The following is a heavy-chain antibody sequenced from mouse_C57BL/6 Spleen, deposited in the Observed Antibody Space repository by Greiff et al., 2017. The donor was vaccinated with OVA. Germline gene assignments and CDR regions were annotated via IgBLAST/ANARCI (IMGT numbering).Heavy chain of an antibody. CDR3: ARRDYGSPYAMDY. D-gene: IGHD1-1*01. CDR2: IDPSDSYT. CDR1: GYTFTSYW. J-gene: IGHJ4*01. V-gene: IGHV1-69*01. Sequence: QVQLQQSGAELVMPGASVKLSCKASGYTFTSYWMHWVKQRPGQGLEWIGEIDPSDSYTNYNQKFKGKSTLTVDKSSSTAYMQLSSLTSEDSAVYYCARRDYGSPYAMDYWGQGTSVTVSS.